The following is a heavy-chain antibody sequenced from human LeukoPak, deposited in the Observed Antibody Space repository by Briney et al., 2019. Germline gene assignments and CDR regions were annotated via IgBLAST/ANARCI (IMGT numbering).Heavy chain of an antibody. CDR2: INPNSGDT. D-gene: IGHD5-18*01. J-gene: IGHJ4*02. V-gene: IGHV1-2*02. CDR1: GYSFPAKY. CDR3: ARGQYRYAVDY. Sequence: ASVKVSCKASGYSFPAKYMHWVRQAPGQGLEWMGWINPNSGDTTFAQKFQDRGTMTRDTSISTAYTELSSLTSDDTAVYYCARGQYRYAVDYWGQGTLVTVSS.